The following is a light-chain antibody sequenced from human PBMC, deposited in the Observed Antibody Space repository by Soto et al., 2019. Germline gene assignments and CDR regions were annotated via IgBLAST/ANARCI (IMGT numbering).Light chain of an antibody. J-gene: IGKJ5*01. V-gene: IGKV3-11*01. CDR1: QSVASY. Sequence: EIVLTQSPATLSLSPGERATLSCRASQSVASYLAWYQQKPGQAPSLLIYGASNRATGIPARFSGSGSGTDFTLTISSLEPEDFAVYYCQQRSDWPITFGQGT. CDR3: QQRSDWPIT. CDR2: GAS.